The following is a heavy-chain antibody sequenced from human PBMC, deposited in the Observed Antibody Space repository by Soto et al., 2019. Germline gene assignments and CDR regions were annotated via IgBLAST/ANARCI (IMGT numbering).Heavy chain of an antibody. V-gene: IGHV3-74*03. CDR2: IDGDGRP. CDR3: ARVKGGRGDKGDPRDL. D-gene: IGHD2-21*01. Sequence: EERLVESGGGVVQPGGSLRLSCAASGVGRVTFWMHWVRQPPGKGLVLVAHIDGDGRPKYADSVKGRFTVSRDNAEHTVHLHMNSLRDEDTAMYHCARVKGGRGDKGDPRDLWGQRILVTVSA. J-gene: IGHJ5*02. CDR1: GVGRVTFW.